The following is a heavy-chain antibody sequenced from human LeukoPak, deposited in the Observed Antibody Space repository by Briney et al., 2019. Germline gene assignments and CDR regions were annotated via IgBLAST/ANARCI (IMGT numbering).Heavy chain of an antibody. D-gene: IGHD3-10*02. CDR1: GCTISTYS. V-gene: IGHV3-21*01. CDR3: AELGITMIGGV. Sequence: MTGGSLRLSCAASGCTISTYSMNWVRQAPGKGLEWVSSISSSSSYIYYADSVKGRFIISRDNAKNSLYLQMNSLRAEDTAVYYCAELGITMIGGVWGKGTTVTISS. J-gene: IGHJ6*04. CDR2: ISSSSSYI.